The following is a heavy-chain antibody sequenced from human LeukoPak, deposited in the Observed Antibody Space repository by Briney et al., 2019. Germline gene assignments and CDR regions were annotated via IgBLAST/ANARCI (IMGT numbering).Heavy chain of an antibody. CDR3: ARGRKPSGYYYYMDV. CDR1: GFTFSSYA. Sequence: GGSLRLSCAASGFTFSSYAMHWVRQAPGKGLEWVAAISYDGSNKYYADSVKGRFTISRDNSKNTLYLHMNSLSVDDTTVHYCARGRKPSGYYYYMDVWGKGTTVTV. J-gene: IGHJ6*03. CDR2: ISYDGSNK. V-gene: IGHV3-30*04.